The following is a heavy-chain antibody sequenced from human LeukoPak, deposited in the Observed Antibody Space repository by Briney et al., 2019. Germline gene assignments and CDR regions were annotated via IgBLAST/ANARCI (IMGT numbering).Heavy chain of an antibody. V-gene: IGHV3-74*01. J-gene: IGHJ4*02. CDR3: ATGWGYSSSWYPRRPGVYFDY. Sequence: GGSLRLSCAASGFTFSSYWMHWVRQAPGKGLVWVSRINSDGSSTSYADSVKGRFTISRDNSKNTLYLQMNSLTDEDTAVYYCATGWGYSSSWYPRRPGVYFDYWGQGTLVTVSS. D-gene: IGHD6-13*01. CDR1: GFTFSSYW. CDR2: INSDGSST.